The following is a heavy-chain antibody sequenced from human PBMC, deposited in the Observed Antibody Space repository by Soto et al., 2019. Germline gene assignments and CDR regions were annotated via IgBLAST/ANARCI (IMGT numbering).Heavy chain of an antibody. J-gene: IGHJ4*02. V-gene: IGHV1-18*04. D-gene: IGHD2-2*01. CDR3: ARDRHPYSTKYYFDY. CDR2: ISAYNGNT. CDR1: GYTFTSYG. Sequence: ASVKVSCKASGYTFTSYGISWVRQAPGQGLEWMGWISAYNGNTNYAQKLQGRVTMTTDTSTSTAYMELRSLRSDDTAVYYCARDRHPYSTKYYFDYWGQGTLVTVSS.